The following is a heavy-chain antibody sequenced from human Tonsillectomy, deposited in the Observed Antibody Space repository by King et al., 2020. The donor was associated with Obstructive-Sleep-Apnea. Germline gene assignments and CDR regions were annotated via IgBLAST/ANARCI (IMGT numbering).Heavy chain of an antibody. CDR3: VKEPGGGSGDFQY. CDR2: ISESGETT. CDR1: GFTFSNYG. J-gene: IGHJ1*01. D-gene: IGHD3-10*01. Sequence: VQLVESGGTLVQPGGSLRLSCAGSGFTFSNYGMSWVRQAPGRGLEWVSSISESGETTNYGDSVKGRITISRDNSKKTLYLEMNSLRAEDTAVYFCVKEPGGGSGDFQYWGQGTLVTVSS. V-gene: IGHV3-23*04.